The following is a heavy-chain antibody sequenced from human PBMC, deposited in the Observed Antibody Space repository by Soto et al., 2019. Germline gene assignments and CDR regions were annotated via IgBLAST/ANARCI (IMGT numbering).Heavy chain of an antibody. CDR3: AGATYYYDSSGHPKAWYYYGMDV. V-gene: IGHV1-3*01. J-gene: IGHJ6*02. Sequence: ASVKVSCKASGYTFTSYAMHWVRQAPGQRLEWMGWINAGNGNTKYSQKFQGRVTITRDTSASTAYMELSSLRSEDTAVYYCAGATYYYDSSGHPKAWYYYGMDVWGQGTTVTVS. CDR1: GYTFTSYA. CDR2: INAGNGNT. D-gene: IGHD3-22*01.